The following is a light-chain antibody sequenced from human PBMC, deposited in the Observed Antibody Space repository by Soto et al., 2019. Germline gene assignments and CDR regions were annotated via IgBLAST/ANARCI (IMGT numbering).Light chain of an antibody. V-gene: IGKV1-5*03. CDR2: QAS. CDR3: QQYHIYSGT. CDR1: QSIGYW. J-gene: IGKJ1*01. Sequence: DIQMTQSPSTLSASVGDRVTITCRASQSIGYWLAWYQQKPGKAPKLLIYQASTLRSGVPSRFSGSGSGTEFTLTINSLQPDDFATYYCQQYHIYSGTFGQGTKVDIK.